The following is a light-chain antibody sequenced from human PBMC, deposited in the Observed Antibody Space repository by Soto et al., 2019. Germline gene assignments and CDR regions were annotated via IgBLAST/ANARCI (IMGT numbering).Light chain of an antibody. CDR2: GAS. Sequence: DIQMTQSPSSVSASVGDRVTITCRASQDVGSLIAWYQEKPGTAPKLVIFGASSLQSGVPSRFSGSGSGTDFTLTITSLQPEDFATYYCQQANSFPITFDQGTRLEIK. J-gene: IGKJ5*01. V-gene: IGKV1-12*01. CDR3: QQANSFPIT. CDR1: QDVGSL.